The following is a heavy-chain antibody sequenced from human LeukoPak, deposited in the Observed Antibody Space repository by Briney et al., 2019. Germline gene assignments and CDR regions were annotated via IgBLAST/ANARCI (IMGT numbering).Heavy chain of an antibody. J-gene: IGHJ4*02. CDR2: INPNSGGT. CDR1: EYTFTDYY. Sequence: ATVKVSCKASEYTFTDYYIHWVRQAPGQGLEWMGWINPNSGGTNYAQKFQGRVTMTRDTSISTAYMELSRLRSDDTAVYYCASWGYDYVWGSFDYWGQGTLVTVSS. V-gene: IGHV1-2*02. CDR3: ASWGYDYVWGSFDY. D-gene: IGHD3-16*01.